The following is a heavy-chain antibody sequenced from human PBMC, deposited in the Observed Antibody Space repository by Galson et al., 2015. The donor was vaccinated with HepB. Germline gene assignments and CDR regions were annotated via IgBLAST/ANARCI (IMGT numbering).Heavy chain of an antibody. CDR3: ARDVVPRGIHYVGMDV. J-gene: IGHJ6*02. V-gene: IGHV3-7*01. CDR1: EFTFSDYW. Sequence: SLRLSCAASEFTFSDYWMSWVRQAPGKGLEWVAQVKYDGSAKYYVDSAKGRFTISGDNAKNSLYLQMNSLRAEDTAVYYCARDVVPRGIHYVGMDVWGRGTTVAGS. CDR2: VKYDGSAK. D-gene: IGHD2-21*01.